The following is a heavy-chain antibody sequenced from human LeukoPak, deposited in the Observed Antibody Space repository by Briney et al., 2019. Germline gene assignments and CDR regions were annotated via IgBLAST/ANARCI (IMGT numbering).Heavy chain of an antibody. CDR2: ISSSSSTI. V-gene: IGHV3-48*04. CDR3: ARSSGYDLFNGADYFDY. D-gene: IGHD5-12*01. Sequence: PGGSLRLSCAASGFTFSSYSMNWVRQAPGKGLEWVSYISSSSSTIYYADSVKGRFTISRDNAKNSLYLQMNSLRAEDTAVYYCARSSGYDLFNGADYFDYWGQGTLVTVSS. CDR1: GFTFSSYS. J-gene: IGHJ4*02.